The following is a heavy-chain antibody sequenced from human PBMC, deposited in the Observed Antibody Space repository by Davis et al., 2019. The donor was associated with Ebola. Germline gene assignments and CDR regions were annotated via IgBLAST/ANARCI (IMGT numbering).Heavy chain of an antibody. D-gene: IGHD6-13*01. J-gene: IGHJ4*02. CDR1: GFTVSSNY. V-gene: IGHV3-53*01. CDR3: VKGGWQQYFDY. CDR2: IYGGGST. Sequence: GESLKISCAVFGFTVSSNYMSWVRQAPGKGLEWVSVIYGGGSTYYADSVKGRFTISRDNSKNTLYLQMNSLRAEDTAVYYCVKGGWQQYFDYWGQGTLVTVSS.